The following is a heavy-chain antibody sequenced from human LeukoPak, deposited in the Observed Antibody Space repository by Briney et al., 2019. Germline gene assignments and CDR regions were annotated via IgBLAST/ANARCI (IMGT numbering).Heavy chain of an antibody. CDR1: GFTFSDYF. CDR3: AGDLTTLTY. J-gene: IGHJ4*02. CDR2: ISNGSDRI. Sequence: GGSLRLSCAASGFTFSDYFMNWVRQAPGKGLEWVSSISNGSDRIYYADSVQGRFTISRDNAKNLVYLQMEGLRVGDTAAYFCAGDLTTLTYWGQGTLVTVSS. D-gene: IGHD4-11*01. V-gene: IGHV3-21*06.